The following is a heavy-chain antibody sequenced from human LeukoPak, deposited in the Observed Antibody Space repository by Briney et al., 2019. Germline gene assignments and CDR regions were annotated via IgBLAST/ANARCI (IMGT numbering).Heavy chain of an antibody. V-gene: IGHV3-7*01. D-gene: IGHD3-10*01. Sequence: PGGSLRLSCAASGFTFSTYWMTWVRQAPGKGLEWVASINEYGSKKSYVDSVKGRFTISRDNSKNTLYLQMNSLRAEDTAVYYCAKDLLLLWFGRPSHEVNYGMDVWGKGTTVTVSS. CDR1: GFTFSTYW. CDR2: INEYGSKK. CDR3: AKDLLLLWFGRPSHEVNYGMDV. J-gene: IGHJ6*04.